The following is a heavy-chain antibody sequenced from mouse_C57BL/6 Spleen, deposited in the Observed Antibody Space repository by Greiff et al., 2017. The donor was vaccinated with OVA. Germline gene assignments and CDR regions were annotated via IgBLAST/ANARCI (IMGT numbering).Heavy chain of an antibody. J-gene: IGHJ1*03. D-gene: IGHD1-1*01. CDR2: ISSGGSYT. Sequence: EVMLVESGGDLVKPGGSLKLSCAASGFTFSSYGMSWVRQTPDKRLEWVATISSGGSYTYYPDSVKGRFTISRDNAKNTLYLQMSSLKSEDTAMYYCARQGYGSSYKYFDVWGTGTTVTVSS. CDR1: GFTFSSYG. V-gene: IGHV5-6*01. CDR3: ARQGYGSSYKYFDV.